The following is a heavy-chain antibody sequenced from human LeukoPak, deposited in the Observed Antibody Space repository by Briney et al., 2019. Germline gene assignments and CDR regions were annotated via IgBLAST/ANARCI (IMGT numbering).Heavy chain of an antibody. D-gene: IGHD1-26*01. V-gene: IGHV3-30*04. CDR1: GFSFSHYA. CDR3: ARDWELGDAFDI. CDR2: ISYNGGNK. Sequence: PGRSLRLSCAASGFSFSHYAIHWVRQAPGKGLEWVSLISYNGGNKYYADSVKGRFTISRDNSKNTLYLQMNSLRAEDTAVYYCARDWELGDAFDIWGQGTMVTVSS. J-gene: IGHJ3*02.